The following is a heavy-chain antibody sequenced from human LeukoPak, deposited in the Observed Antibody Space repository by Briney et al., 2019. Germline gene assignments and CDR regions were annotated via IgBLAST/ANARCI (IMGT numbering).Heavy chain of an antibody. V-gene: IGHV4-59*08. CDR2: IYYSGST. CDR3: AGSTGLRKNWFDP. J-gene: IGHJ5*02. CDR1: GGSISSYY. D-gene: IGHD5-12*01. Sequence: LSETLSLTCTVSGGSISSYYWSWIRQPPGKGLEWIGYIYYSGSTNYNPSLKSRVTISVDTSKNQFSLKLSSVTAADTAVYYCAGSTGLRKNWFDPWGQGTLVTVSS.